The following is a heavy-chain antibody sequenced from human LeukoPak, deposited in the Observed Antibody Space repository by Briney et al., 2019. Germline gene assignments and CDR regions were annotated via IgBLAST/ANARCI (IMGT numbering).Heavy chain of an antibody. CDR2: ISAYNGNT. V-gene: IGHV1-18*01. CDR3: ARAGLWFGELSYFDY. Sequence: GASVKVSCKASGYTFTSYGISWVRQARGQGLEWMGWISAYNGNTNYAQKLQGRVTMTTDTSTSTAYMELRSLRSDDTAVYYCARAGLWFGELSYFDYWGQGTLVNVSS. D-gene: IGHD3-10*01. J-gene: IGHJ4*02. CDR1: GYTFTSYG.